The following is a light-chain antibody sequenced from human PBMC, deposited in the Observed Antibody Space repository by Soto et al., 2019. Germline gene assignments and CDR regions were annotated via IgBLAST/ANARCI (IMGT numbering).Light chain of an antibody. V-gene: IGKV1-8*01. J-gene: IGKJ1*01. CDR1: QGISSY. Sequence: AIRMTQSPSSFSASTGDRVTITCRASQGISSYLAWYQQKPGKAPKLLIYAASTLQSGVPSRFSGSGSGTDFTLTISCLQSEDFATYYCQQYYSYPRTFGQVTKVSIK. CDR2: AAS. CDR3: QQYYSYPRT.